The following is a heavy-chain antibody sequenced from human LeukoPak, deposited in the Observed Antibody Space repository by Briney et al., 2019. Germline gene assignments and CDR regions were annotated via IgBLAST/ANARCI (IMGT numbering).Heavy chain of an antibody. V-gene: IGHV1-18*01. CDR1: GYRFTSYG. J-gene: IGHJ4*02. D-gene: IGHD3-10*01. Sequence: ASVKVSCKASGYRFTSYGITWVRQAPGQGLEWMGWISAYNGNTNYAQKLQGRVTLTTDTSTSTAYMDLSSLRSDDTAVYYCARDGDYGTGSYYRGCIDSWGQGTPVTVSP. CDR3: ARDGDYGTGSYYRGCIDS. CDR2: ISAYNGNT.